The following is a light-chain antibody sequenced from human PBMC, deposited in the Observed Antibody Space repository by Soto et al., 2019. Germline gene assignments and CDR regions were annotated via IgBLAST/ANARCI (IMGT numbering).Light chain of an antibody. Sequence: QFALTQPASVSGSPGQSITISCTGTSSDVGGYNYVSWYQHHPGKAPKLIIFDVSNRPSGISNRFSGSKSGNTASLTISGLQAEDEADYYCISYTSSSPYVFGTGTKVTVL. CDR2: DVS. CDR3: ISYTSSSPYV. J-gene: IGLJ1*01. V-gene: IGLV2-14*03. CDR1: SSDVGGYNY.